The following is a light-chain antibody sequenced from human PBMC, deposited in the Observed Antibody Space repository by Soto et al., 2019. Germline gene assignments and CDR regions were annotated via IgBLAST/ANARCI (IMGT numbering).Light chain of an antibody. V-gene: IGKV1-5*03. J-gene: IGKJ1*01. CDR1: QSTSSY. CDR3: QQYSSHST. CDR2: QAS. Sequence: DIQMTKSPSTLSDSVGGRVTITCRASQSTSSYLAWYQQKPGKAPKLLIYQASSLENGVPSRFSGSGSGTEFSLTISSLQPDDFATYYCQQYSSHSTFGQGTMGDIK.